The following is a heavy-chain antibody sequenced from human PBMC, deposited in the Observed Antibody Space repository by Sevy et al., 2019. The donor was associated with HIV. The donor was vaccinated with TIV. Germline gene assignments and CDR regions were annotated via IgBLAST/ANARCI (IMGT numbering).Heavy chain of an antibody. CDR3: ARTLGGSWSYYGNTNYYYYCYGMDV. J-gene: IGHJ6*02. CDR2: INAGNGNT. D-gene: IGHD3-10*01. Sequence: ASVKVSCKASGYTFTSYAMHWVRQAPGQRLEWMGWINAGNGNTKYSQKFQGRVTITRDTSASSAYMELSSLSSEDTGVYYCARTLGGSWSYYGNTNYYYYCYGMDVWGQGATVTVSS. V-gene: IGHV1-3*01. CDR1: GYTFTSYA.